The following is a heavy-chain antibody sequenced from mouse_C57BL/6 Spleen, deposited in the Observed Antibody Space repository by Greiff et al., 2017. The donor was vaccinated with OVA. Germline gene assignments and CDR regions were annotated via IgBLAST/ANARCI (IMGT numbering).Heavy chain of an antibody. CDR2: IYPSDSET. CDR3: ARSSPITTVVATNYYAMDY. D-gene: IGHD1-1*01. J-gene: IGHJ4*01. Sequence: QVQLQQPGAELVKPGSSVKLSCKASGYTFTSYWMDWVKQRPGQGLEWIGNIYPSDSETHYNQKFKDKATLTVDKSSSTAYMQLSSLTSEDSAVYYCARSSPITTVVATNYYAMDYWGQGTSVTVSS. CDR1: GYTFTSYW. V-gene: IGHV1-61*01.